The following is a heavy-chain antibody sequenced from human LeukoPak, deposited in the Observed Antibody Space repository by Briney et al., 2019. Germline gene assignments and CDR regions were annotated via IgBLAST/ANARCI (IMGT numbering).Heavy chain of an antibody. V-gene: IGHV1-2*04. J-gene: IGHJ4*02. D-gene: IGHD6-13*01. CDR1: GYTFTGYY. Sequence: ASLKVSCKASGYTFTGYYMHWVRQAPGQGLEWIGWINPNSGGTNYAQKFQGWVTMTRDTSISTAYMELSRLRSDDTAVYYCARSIAAAGTRCPFDYWGQGTLVTVSS. CDR3: ARSIAAAGTRCPFDY. CDR2: INPNSGGT.